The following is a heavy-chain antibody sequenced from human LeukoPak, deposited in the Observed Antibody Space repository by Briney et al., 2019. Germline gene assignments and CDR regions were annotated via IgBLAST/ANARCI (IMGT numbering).Heavy chain of an antibody. CDR1: GYTFTSYY. D-gene: IGHD2-15*01. Sequence: GASVKVSCTASGYTFTSYYMHWVRQAPGQGLEWMGIINPSGGSTSYAQKFQGRVTMTRDMSTSTVYMELSSLRSEDTAVYYCARVQGYCSGGSCPGYFDYWGQGTLVTVSS. V-gene: IGHV1-46*01. CDR2: INPSGGST. J-gene: IGHJ4*02. CDR3: ARVQGYCSGGSCPGYFDY.